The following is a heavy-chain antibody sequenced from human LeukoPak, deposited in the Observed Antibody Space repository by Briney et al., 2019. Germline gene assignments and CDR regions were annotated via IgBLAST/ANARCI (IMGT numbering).Heavy chain of an antibody. Sequence: PGGSLRLSCAASGFTLSNHWMIWVRQAPGKGLECVANIKQDGIEKYYLDSVKGRFTISRDNAKNSVYLQMNSLRVEDTAVYYCARDPEGYTTPGYFDYWGQGTLVTVSS. CDR2: IKQDGIEK. V-gene: IGHV3-7*01. J-gene: IGHJ4*02. D-gene: IGHD3-16*02. CDR3: ARDPEGYTTPGYFDY. CDR1: GFTLSNHW.